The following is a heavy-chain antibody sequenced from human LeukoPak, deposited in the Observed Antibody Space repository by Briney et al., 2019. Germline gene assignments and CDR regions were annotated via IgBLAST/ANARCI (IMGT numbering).Heavy chain of an antibody. D-gene: IGHD3-16*02. CDR3: TTLYSPRVGY. Sequence: GGSLRLSCAASGFTFSSYWMSWARQAPGKGLEWVGRIKSKTDGGTTDYAAPVKGRFTISRDDSKNTLYLQMNSLKTEDTAVYYCTTLYSPRVGYWGQGTLVTVSS. J-gene: IGHJ4*02. CDR1: GFTFSSYW. CDR2: IKSKTDGGTT. V-gene: IGHV3-15*01.